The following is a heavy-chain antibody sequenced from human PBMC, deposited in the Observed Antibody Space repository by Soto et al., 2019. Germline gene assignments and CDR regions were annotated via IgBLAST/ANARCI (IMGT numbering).Heavy chain of an antibody. Sequence: SETLSLTCTVSGGSFSSGGYYWSWIRQHPGKGLEWIGYIYYSGSTYYNPSLKSRVTISVDTSKNQCALKLSSVTAADTAVYYCAIYDSSGSRGFQHWGQSALVTVSS. J-gene: IGHJ1*01. CDR3: AIYDSSGSRGFQH. CDR2: IYYSGST. CDR1: GGSFSSGGYY. V-gene: IGHV4-31*03. D-gene: IGHD3-22*01.